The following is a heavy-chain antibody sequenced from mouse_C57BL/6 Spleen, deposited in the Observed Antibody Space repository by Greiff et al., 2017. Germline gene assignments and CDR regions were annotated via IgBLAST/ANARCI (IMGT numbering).Heavy chain of an antibody. J-gene: IGHJ3*01. CDR1: GFTFSSYG. CDR3: ARGGAQATGAWFAY. V-gene: IGHV5-6*02. Sequence: EVMLVESGGDLVKPGGSLKLSCAASGFTFSSYGMSWVRQTPDKRLEWVATISSGGSYTYYPDSVKGRFTISRDNAKNTLYLQMSSLKSEDTAMYYCARGGAQATGAWFAYWGQGTLVTVSA. D-gene: IGHD3-2*02. CDR2: ISSGGSYT.